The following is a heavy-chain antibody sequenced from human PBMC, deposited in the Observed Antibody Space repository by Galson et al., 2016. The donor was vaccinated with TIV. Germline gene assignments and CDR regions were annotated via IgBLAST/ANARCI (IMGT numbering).Heavy chain of an antibody. V-gene: IGHV3-9*01. CDR3: VKTNIYLRTVVADGAFDV. CDR1: GFTFDEYA. Sequence: SLRLSCAASGFTFDEYAMHWVRQAPGKGPEWVAGISWNGGTVGYADSVKGRSTISRDNAKKSLYLQMKRLRREDTALYYCVKTNIYLRTVVADGAFDVWGQGTRVTVSS. J-gene: IGHJ3*01. D-gene: IGHD2-15*01. CDR2: ISWNGGTV.